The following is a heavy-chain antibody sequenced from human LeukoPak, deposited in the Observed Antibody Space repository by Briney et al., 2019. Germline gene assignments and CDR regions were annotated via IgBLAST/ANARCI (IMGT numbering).Heavy chain of an antibody. Sequence: SETLSLTCTVSGASISSGGYCWSWIRQHPGKGLEWIGYICYSGTTYYNPSLKSRVTISVDMSENQFSLKLSSVTAADTAVYYCARGREKQQLYFDYWGQGTLVTVSS. CDR3: ARGREKQQLYFDY. J-gene: IGHJ4*02. V-gene: IGHV4-31*03. D-gene: IGHD6-13*01. CDR1: GASISSGGYC. CDR2: ICYSGTT.